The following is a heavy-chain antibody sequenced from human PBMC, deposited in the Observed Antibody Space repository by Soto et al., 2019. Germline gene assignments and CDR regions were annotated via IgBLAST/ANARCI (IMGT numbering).Heavy chain of an antibody. Sequence: SVKVSCKASGGTFSRDAISWVRQAPGQGLEWMGGIIPIFGTVNYAQKFQGRVTISADESTSTAYMELSSLRSEDTAVYYCATQSDSSGFADFQHWGQGTLVTVSS. CDR1: GGTFSRDA. V-gene: IGHV1-69*13. CDR2: IIPIFGTV. CDR3: ATQSDSSGFADFQH. J-gene: IGHJ1*01. D-gene: IGHD6-19*01.